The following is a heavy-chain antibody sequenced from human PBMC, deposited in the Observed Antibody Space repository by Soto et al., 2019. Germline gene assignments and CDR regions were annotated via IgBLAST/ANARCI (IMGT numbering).Heavy chain of an antibody. CDR1: GFTFSSYG. Sequence: QVQLVESGGGVVQPGRSLRLSCAASGFTFSSYGMHWVRQAPGKGLEWVAVISYDGSNKCYGDSVKGRFSISRDNSKNTLYLQMNSLRAEDTAVYYCAKAQHSYGTYSYGMDVWGQGTTVTVSS. D-gene: IGHD5-18*01. J-gene: IGHJ6*02. CDR2: ISYDGSNK. CDR3: AKAQHSYGTYSYGMDV. V-gene: IGHV3-30*18.